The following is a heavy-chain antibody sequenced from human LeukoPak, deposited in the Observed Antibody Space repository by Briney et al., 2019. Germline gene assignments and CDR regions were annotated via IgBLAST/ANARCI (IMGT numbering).Heavy chain of an antibody. D-gene: IGHD2-2*01. Sequence: PSETLSLTCTVSGGSISSYYWSWIRQPPGKGLEWIGYIYYSGSTNYNPSLKSRVTISVDTSKNHFSLKLSSVTAADTAVYYCARGQYQLLGAFDIWGQGTMVTVSS. CDR2: IYYSGST. V-gene: IGHV4-59*01. CDR1: GGSISSYY. J-gene: IGHJ3*02. CDR3: ARGQYQLLGAFDI.